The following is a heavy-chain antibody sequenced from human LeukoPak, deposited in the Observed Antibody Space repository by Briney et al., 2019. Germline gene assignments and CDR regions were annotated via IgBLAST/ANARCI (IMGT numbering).Heavy chain of an antibody. Sequence: GGSLRLSCAASGFTFSDYYMSWIRQAPGKGLEWVSYISSSGSTIYYADSVKGRFTISRDNAKNSLYLQMNSLRAEDTAVYYCARDPARGVWFGESREDAFDIWGQGTTVTVSS. CDR1: GFTFSDYY. CDR2: ISSSGSTI. V-gene: IGHV3-11*01. J-gene: IGHJ3*02. D-gene: IGHD3-10*01. CDR3: ARDPARGVWFGESREDAFDI.